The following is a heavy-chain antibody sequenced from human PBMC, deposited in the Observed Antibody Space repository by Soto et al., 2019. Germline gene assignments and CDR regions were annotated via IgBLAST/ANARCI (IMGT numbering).Heavy chain of an antibody. CDR1: GGSISSSSYY. J-gene: IGHJ6*02. D-gene: IGHD6-19*01. V-gene: IGHV4-39*01. CDR2: IYYSGST. CDR3: ARRSIAVAAYMDV. Sequence: PSETLSLACTVSGGSISSSSYYWGWIRQPPGKGLEWIGSIYYSGSTYYNPSLKSRVTISVDTSKNQFSLKLSSVTAADTAVYYCARRSIAVAAYMDVWGQGTTVT.